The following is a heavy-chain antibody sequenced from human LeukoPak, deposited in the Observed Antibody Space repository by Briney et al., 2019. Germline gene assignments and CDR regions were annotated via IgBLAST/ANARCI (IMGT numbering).Heavy chain of an antibody. V-gene: IGHV1-2*02. D-gene: IGHD3-9*01. CDR3: ASDILTGYDAFDI. J-gene: IGHJ3*02. Sequence: ASVKVSCKASGYTFTGYYMHWVRQAPGQGLEWMGWINPNSGGTNYAQKFQGRVTMTRDTSIRTAYMELSRLRSDDTAVYYCASDILTGYDAFDIWGQGTMVTVSS. CDR2: INPNSGGT. CDR1: GYTFTGYY.